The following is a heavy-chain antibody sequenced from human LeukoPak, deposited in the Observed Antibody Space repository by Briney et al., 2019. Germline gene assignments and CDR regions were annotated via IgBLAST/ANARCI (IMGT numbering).Heavy chain of an antibody. D-gene: IGHD6-13*01. CDR2: IKEDGGEK. Sequence: GGSLRLSCEASGFTLSTFWMSWVRQAPGKGLEWVANIKEDGGEKYYVDSVKGRFTVSRDNAKNSLYLQMNSLRAEDTAVYYCARGPLITAAGTSWGQGTLVTVSS. CDR3: ARGPLITAAGTS. J-gene: IGHJ4*02. V-gene: IGHV3-7*01. CDR1: GFTLSTFW.